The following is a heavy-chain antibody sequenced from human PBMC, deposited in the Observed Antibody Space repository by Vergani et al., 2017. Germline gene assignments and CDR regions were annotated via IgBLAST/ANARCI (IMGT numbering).Heavy chain of an antibody. Sequence: QVQLQESGPGLVKPSETLSLTCTVSGGSLSSYYWSWIRQPPGKGLEWIGYIYYSGSTNYNPSLKSRVTISVDTSKNQFSLKLSSVTAADTAVYYCARDGMIVAPDAFDIWGQGTMVTVSS. CDR3: ARDGMIVAPDAFDI. V-gene: IGHV4-59*01. CDR2: IYYSGST. D-gene: IGHD3-22*01. CDR1: GGSLSSYY. J-gene: IGHJ3*02.